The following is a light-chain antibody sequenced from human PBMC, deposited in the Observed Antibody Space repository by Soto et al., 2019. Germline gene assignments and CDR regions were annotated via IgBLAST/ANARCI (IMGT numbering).Light chain of an antibody. V-gene: IGKV3-11*01. J-gene: IGKJ1*01. CDR1: QSVSTY. CDR3: QQRSSWPGT. CDR2: DAS. Sequence: EIVLTHSPATLSLSPCERATLSCSASQSVSTYLAWYQQKPGQAPRLLIFDASNRATDIPARFSGSGSGTDFTLTISSLQPEDFAVYYCQQRSSWPGTFGQGTKVDIK.